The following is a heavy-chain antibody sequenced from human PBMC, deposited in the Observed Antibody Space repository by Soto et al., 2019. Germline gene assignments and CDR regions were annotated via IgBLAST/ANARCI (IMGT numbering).Heavy chain of an antibody. J-gene: IGHJ6*02. V-gene: IGHV1-46*01. D-gene: IGHD3-10*01. CDR3: ARERLEFIPNHGMDV. CDR1: GYTFTSYY. Sequence: ASVKVSCKASGYTFTSYYMHWVRQAPGQGLEWMGIINPSGGSTSYAQKFQGRVTMTRDTSTSTVYMELSSLRSEDTAVYYCARERLEFIPNHGMDVWGQGTTVTVSS. CDR2: INPSGGST.